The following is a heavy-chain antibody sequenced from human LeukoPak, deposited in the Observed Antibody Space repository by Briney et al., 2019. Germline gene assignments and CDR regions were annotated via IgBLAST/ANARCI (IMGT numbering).Heavy chain of an antibody. CDR2: IYTSGST. D-gene: IGHD6-19*01. CDR3: ARGRLYSSDSSFDY. V-gene: IGHV4-4*07. Sequence: SETLSLTCTVSGGSISSYYWSWIRQPAGKGLEWIGRIYTSGSTNYNPSLKSRVTISVDTSKNQFSLKLSSVTAADTAVYYCARGRLYSSDSSFDYWGQGTLVTVSS. CDR1: GGSISSYY. J-gene: IGHJ4*02.